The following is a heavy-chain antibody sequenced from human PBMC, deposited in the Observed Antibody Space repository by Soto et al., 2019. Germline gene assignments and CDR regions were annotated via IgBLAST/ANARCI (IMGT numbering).Heavy chain of an antibody. CDR1: GFTFDDYA. V-gene: IGHV3-9*01. CDR2: ISWNSGSI. D-gene: IGHD2-15*01. CDR3: AKAMSGFVGVVSPTTGDYYGMCV. Sequence: EVQLVESGGGLVQPGRSLRLSCAASGFTFDDYAMHWVRQAPGKGLEWVSGISWNSGSIGYADSVKGRFTISRDNAKNSRYLHMNRLRGEDTALYYCAKAMSGFVGVVSPTTGDYYGMCVWGQGNPGTVSS. J-gene: IGHJ6*02.